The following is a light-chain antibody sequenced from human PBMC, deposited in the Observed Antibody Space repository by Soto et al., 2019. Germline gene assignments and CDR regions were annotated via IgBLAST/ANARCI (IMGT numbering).Light chain of an antibody. CDR3: QQYNNWPPYT. V-gene: IGKV3-15*01. J-gene: IGKJ2*01. CDR2: GAS. CDR1: QSVRSD. Sequence: EIVMTQSPATLSVSPGEGATLSCRASQSVRSDLAWYQQKPGQAPRLLIFGASFRATGIPARFSGSGSGTEFTLTISTLQSEDFAVYYCQQYNNWPPYTFGQGTKLEIK.